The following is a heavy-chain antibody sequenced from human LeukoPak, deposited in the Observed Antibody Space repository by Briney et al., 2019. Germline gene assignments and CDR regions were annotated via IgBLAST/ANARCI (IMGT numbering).Heavy chain of an antibody. CDR3: AKFSGAAVGSFYFQH. CDR2: ISGSGGST. Sequence: GGSLRLSCAASGFTFSSYAMSWVRQAPGKGLKWVSAISGSGGSTYYADSVKGRFTISRDNSKNTLYLQMNSLRAEDTAVYYCAKFSGAAVGSFYFQHWGQGTLVTVSS. D-gene: IGHD6-13*01. CDR1: GFTFSSYA. J-gene: IGHJ1*01. V-gene: IGHV3-23*01.